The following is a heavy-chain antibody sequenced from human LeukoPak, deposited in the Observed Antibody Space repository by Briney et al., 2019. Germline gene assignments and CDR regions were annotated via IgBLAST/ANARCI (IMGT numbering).Heavy chain of an antibody. CDR2: INPNSGGT. CDR3: ARVYYDFWSGYCHFDY. J-gene: IGHJ4*02. Sequence: ASVKVSCKASGYTFTGYYMHWVRQAPGQGLEWMGWINPNSGGTNYAQKFQGRVTMTRDTSISTAYMELSRLRSDGTAVYYCARVYYDFWSGYCHFDYWGQGTLVTVSS. D-gene: IGHD3-3*01. CDR1: GYTFTGYY. V-gene: IGHV1-2*02.